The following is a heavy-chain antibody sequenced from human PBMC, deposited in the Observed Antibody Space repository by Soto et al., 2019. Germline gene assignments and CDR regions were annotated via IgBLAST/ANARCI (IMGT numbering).Heavy chain of an antibody. D-gene: IGHD3-10*01. V-gene: IGHV3-23*01. CDR3: AKSYYYGSENYYNGDY. Sequence: EVQLLESGGGLVQPGGSLRLSCAASGFSFRTYAMTWVRQAPGKGLDWVSDISDNGGSTYYADSVKGRFTISRDNSKNTLYLQMTSLRAEDTAVYYCAKSYYYGSENYYNGDYWGPGTLVTVSS. J-gene: IGHJ4*02. CDR2: ISDNGGST. CDR1: GFSFRTYA.